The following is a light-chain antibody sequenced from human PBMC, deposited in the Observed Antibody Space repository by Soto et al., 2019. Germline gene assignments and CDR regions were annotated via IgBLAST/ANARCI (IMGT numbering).Light chain of an antibody. CDR1: QSISRG. CDR2: DAS. CDR3: QQYGSSPGT. V-gene: IGKV3-15*01. Sequence: EIVLTQFPATLSVSPGGRATLSCRASQSISRGLAWYQQKPGQAPRLLIYDASTRATGIPARFSGSGSGTAFTLTISSLQSEDFAVYYCQQYGSSPGTFGQGTKVDIK. J-gene: IGKJ1*01.